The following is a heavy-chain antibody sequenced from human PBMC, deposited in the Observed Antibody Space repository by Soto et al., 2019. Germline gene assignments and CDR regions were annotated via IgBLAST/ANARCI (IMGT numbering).Heavy chain of an antibody. CDR3: AILPRGYSYVLEDY. V-gene: IGHV1-69*12. Sequence: QVQLVQSGAEVKKPGSSVKVSCKASGGTFSSYAISWVRQAPGQGLEWMGGIIPIFGTANYAQKFQGRVTLTAEDSTSTAYMELRSLRSEDTAVYYCAILPRGYSYVLEDYWGQGTLVTVSS. D-gene: IGHD5-18*01. CDR1: GGTFSSYA. CDR2: IIPIFGTA. J-gene: IGHJ4*02.